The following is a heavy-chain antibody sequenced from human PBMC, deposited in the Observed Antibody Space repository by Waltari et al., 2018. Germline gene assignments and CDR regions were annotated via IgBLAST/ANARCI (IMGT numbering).Heavy chain of an antibody. J-gene: IGHJ4*02. CDR3: AKDESYYYGSGSSFDY. CDR1: GFTLDDYD. D-gene: IGHD3-10*01. CDR2: ISWNSGSI. V-gene: IGHV3-9*01. Sequence: EVKLVESGGGLVQPGRSLSPSCAASGFTLDDYDMHWFRQAPGKGREWVSGISWNSGSIGYADSVKGRFTISRDNAKNSLYLQMNSLRAEDTALYYCAKDESYYYGSGSSFDYWGQGTLVTVSS.